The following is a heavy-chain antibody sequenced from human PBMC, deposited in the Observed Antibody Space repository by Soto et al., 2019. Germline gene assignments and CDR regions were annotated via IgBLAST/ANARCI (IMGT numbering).Heavy chain of an antibody. Sequence: EVQLVESGGGLVKPGGSLRLSCAASGFTFSDFTMNWVRQDPGKGLQWVSSISSGGSFISYADSVRGRFTISRDNAKTSLYRKVDSLRAEDTAVFFCARGSRRTFDYWGQGTLVTVSS. J-gene: IGHJ4*02. D-gene: IGHD6-13*01. V-gene: IGHV3-21*01. CDR2: ISSGGSFI. CDR1: GFTFSDFT. CDR3: ARGSRRTFDY.